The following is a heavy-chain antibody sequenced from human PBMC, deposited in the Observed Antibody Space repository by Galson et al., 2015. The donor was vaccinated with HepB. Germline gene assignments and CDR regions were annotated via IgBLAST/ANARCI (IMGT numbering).Heavy chain of an antibody. Sequence: SLRLSCAASGFTFNKYVIHWVRQAPGKGLEWVALISPDGNKTVYADSVRGRLALSRDNSKNTVHLHMKTLRIEDTALFYCAAVGGVTFRPLDHWGQGTLVMVAS. CDR3: AAVGGVTFRPLDH. CDR2: ISPDGNKT. J-gene: IGHJ4*02. V-gene: IGHV3-30*03. D-gene: IGHD3-16*01. CDR1: GFTFNKYV.